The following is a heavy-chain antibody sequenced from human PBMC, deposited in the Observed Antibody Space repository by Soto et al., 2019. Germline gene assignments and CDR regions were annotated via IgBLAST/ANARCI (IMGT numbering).Heavy chain of an antibody. V-gene: IGHV3-23*01. CDR2: TSGSGGST. D-gene: IGHD2-2*02. J-gene: IGHJ6*02. Sequence: PGGSLRLSCAASVFTFSSYAMSWVRQAPGKGLEWVSATSGSGGSTYYADSVKGRFTISRDNSKNTLYLQMNSLRAEDTAVYYCAKEGGCSSTSCYTSYYYYYGMDVWGQGTTVTVSS. CDR1: VFTFSSYA. CDR3: AKEGGCSSTSCYTSYYYYYGMDV.